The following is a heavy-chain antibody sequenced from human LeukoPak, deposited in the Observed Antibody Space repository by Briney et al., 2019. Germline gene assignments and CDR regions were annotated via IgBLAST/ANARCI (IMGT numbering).Heavy chain of an antibody. D-gene: IGHD6-13*01. CDR1: GGSISSYY. Sequence: PSETLSLTCTVSGGSISSYYWSWIRQPPGXXXEWIGYIYYSGTTNYNPSLKSRVTISVDTSKNQFSLKLSSVTAADTAVYYCARGVYIAAAQYGYWGQGTLVTVSS. J-gene: IGHJ4*02. V-gene: IGHV4-59*01. CDR2: IYYSGTT. CDR3: ARGVYIAAAQYGY.